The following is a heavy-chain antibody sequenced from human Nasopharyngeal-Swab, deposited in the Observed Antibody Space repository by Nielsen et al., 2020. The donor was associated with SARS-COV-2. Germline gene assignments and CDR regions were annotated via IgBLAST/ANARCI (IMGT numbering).Heavy chain of an antibody. V-gene: IGHV1-46*04. Sequence: ASVKVSCKASGYSLPDYYMHWVRQAPGQGLEWMGLVSPRNGSTSYAQKLQGRVTITSDTSTRTVYMALSSLTSKDTAVYYCATGGLDYWGQGTLVTVSS. CDR3: ATGGLDY. D-gene: IGHD3-10*01. CDR1: GYSLPDYY. CDR2: VSPRNGST. J-gene: IGHJ4*02.